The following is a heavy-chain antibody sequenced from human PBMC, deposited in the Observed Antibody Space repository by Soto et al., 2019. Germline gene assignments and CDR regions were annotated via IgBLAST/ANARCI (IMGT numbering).Heavy chain of an antibody. CDR2: ISGSVGST. Sequence: EVQLLESGGGLVQPGGSLRLSCAASGFTFSSYAMSWVRQAPGKGLEWVAAISGSVGSTYYADSVKGRFTISRDNSKNTLYLQMYSLRAEDTAVYYCAPHLWFGELYYWGQGTLVTVSS. J-gene: IGHJ4*02. V-gene: IGHV3-23*01. CDR1: GFTFSSYA. CDR3: APHLWFGELYY. D-gene: IGHD3-10*01.